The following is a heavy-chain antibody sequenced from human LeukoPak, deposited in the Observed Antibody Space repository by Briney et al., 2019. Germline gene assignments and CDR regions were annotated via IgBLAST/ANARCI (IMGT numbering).Heavy chain of an antibody. V-gene: IGHV3-23*01. CDR3: AKGGIVHPFDV. CDR1: GFTFSTFA. J-gene: IGHJ3*01. Sequence: PGGSLRLSCAASGFTFSTFAMSWVRQAPGKGLEWVSGINGRGGSTYYADSVKGRFTISRDNSKNTLYLQMNSLRAEDTAVYYCAKGGIVHPFDVWGQGTMVTVSS. D-gene: IGHD1-26*01. CDR2: INGRGGST.